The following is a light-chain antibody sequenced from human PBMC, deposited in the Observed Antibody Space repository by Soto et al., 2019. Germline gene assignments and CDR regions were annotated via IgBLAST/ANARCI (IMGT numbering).Light chain of an antibody. V-gene: IGLV2-14*01. Sequence: QSALTQPASVSGSPGQSITISCTGTSSDVGGYNYVSWYQQHPGKAPKLMIYEVSNRPSGVSNRFSGSKSGNTASLTISGLQAEDEADYYCSSYTSSSHCVFGTGTKVTV. J-gene: IGLJ1*01. CDR3: SSYTSSSHCV. CDR1: SSDVGGYNY. CDR2: EVS.